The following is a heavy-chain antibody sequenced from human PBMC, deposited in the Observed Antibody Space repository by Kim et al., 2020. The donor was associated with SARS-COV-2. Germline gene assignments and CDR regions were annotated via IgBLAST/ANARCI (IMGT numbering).Heavy chain of an antibody. V-gene: IGHV4-34*01. J-gene: IGHJ4*02. Sequence: SETLSLTCAVYGGSFSGYYWSWIRQPPGKGLEWIGEINHSGSTNYNPSLKSRVTISVDTSKNQFSLKLSSVTAADTAVYYCARGAPYYYGSGSYYNYFHFAYWGQGTLVTVSS. D-gene: IGHD3-10*01. CDR1: GGSFSGYY. CDR2: INHSGST. CDR3: ARGAPYYYGSGSYYNYFHFAY.